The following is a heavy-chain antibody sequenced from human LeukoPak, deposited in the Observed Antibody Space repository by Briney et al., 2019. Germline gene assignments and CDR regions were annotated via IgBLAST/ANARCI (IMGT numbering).Heavy chain of an antibody. CDR2: INHRGST. CDR3: ARSVGGSGYKLDY. Sequence: SETLSLTCAVYGGSFSGYYWTWIRQPPRKGLEWIGEINHRGSTNYNPSLKSRVTISVDTSKNQFSLKLSSVTAADTAVYYCARSVGGSGYKLDYWDQGTLVTVSS. CDR1: GGSFSGYY. D-gene: IGHD3-22*01. V-gene: IGHV4-34*01. J-gene: IGHJ4*02.